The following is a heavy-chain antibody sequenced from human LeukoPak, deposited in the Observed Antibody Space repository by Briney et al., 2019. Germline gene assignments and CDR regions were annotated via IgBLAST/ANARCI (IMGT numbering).Heavy chain of an antibody. V-gene: IGHV7-4-1*02. CDR1: GYTFTRYA. Sequence: EASVKVSCKTSGYTFTRYAMNWVRQAPGQGLQWMGWINTATGNPTYGQGFAGRFVFSLDTSVSTAYLQINSLEAEDTAVYYCARDAPTHFDYWGQGTQVTVP. CDR2: INTATGNP. J-gene: IGHJ4*02. CDR3: ARDAPTHFDY.